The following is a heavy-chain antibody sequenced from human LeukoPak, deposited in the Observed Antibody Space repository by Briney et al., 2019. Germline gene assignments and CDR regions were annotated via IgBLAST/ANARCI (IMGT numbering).Heavy chain of an antibody. CDR3: ARDPGYSYGLFDY. CDR1: GGSISSSSYY. J-gene: IGHJ4*02. Sequence: SETLSLTCTVSGGSISSSSYYWGWIRQPAGKGLEWIGRIYTSGSTNYNPSLKSRVTISVDTSKNQFSLKLSSVTAADTAVYYCARDPGYSYGLFDYWGQGTLVTVSS. D-gene: IGHD5-18*01. CDR2: IYTSGST. V-gene: IGHV4-61*02.